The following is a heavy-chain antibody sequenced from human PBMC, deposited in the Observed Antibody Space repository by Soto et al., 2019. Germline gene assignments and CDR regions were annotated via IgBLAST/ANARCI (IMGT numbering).Heavy chain of an antibody. CDR3: ARGSAAKRYFDL. CDR1: GALISGGDYH. V-gene: IGHV4-30-4*01. CDR2: IFPSGAT. Sequence: QVQLQESGPGLVKPSQTLSLMCTVSGALISGGDYHWSWIRQPPGKGLEWIGYIFPSGATHYNSSLGSRITMSVETSKSHFSLKLTSVTAADTAVYFCARGSAAKRYFDLWGRGTLVTVSS. J-gene: IGHJ2*01. D-gene: IGHD5-18*01.